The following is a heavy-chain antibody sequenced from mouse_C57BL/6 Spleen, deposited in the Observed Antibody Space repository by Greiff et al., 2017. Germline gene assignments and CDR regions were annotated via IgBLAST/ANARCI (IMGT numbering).Heavy chain of an antibody. CDR3: ARWSKVEFDY. CDR2: IDPEDGTT. J-gene: IGHJ2*01. D-gene: IGHD1-1*01. Sequence: EVQLVESGAELVKPGASVKLSCTASGFNIQDYYMHWVKPRTEQGLEWIGRIDPEDGTTKYAPKFKGTATTTADTASNTAYLQLSSLTSEDTAVYYCARWSKVEFDYWGQGTTLTVSS. V-gene: IGHV14-2*01. CDR1: GFNIQDYY.